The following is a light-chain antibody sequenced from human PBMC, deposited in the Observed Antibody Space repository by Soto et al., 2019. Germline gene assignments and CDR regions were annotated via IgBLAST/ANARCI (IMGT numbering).Light chain of an antibody. J-gene: IGKJ4*01. CDR1: QSVRSNS. Sequence: EIVLTQSPGTLSLSPGERATLSCRASQSVRSNSVAWYQQKPGQAPRLLIYNAFNRATGIPDRFSGSGSGTDFTLTISRLEPEDFAVYYCQQYGSSPGTFGGGTKVEIK. V-gene: IGKV3-20*01. CDR2: NAF. CDR3: QQYGSSPGT.